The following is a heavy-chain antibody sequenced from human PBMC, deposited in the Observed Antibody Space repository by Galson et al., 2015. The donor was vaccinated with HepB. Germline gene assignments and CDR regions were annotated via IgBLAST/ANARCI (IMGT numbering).Heavy chain of an antibody. V-gene: IGHV5-10-1*01. CDR2: IDPSDSYT. CDR3: ARQSGYYDSSGGTFDY. J-gene: IGHJ4*02. Sequence: QSGAEVKKPGESLRISCTGSGYRFTSYWISWVRQMPGKGLEWMGRIDPSDSYTNYSPSFQGHVTISADKSISTAYLQWSSLKASDTAMYYCARQSGYYDSSGGTFDYWGQGTLVTVSS. D-gene: IGHD3-22*01. CDR1: GYRFTSYW.